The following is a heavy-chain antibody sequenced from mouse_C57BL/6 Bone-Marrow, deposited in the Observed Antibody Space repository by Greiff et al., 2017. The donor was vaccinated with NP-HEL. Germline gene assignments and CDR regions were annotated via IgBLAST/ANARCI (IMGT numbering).Heavy chain of an antibody. D-gene: IGHD2-10*01. CDR3: ARRLLWYPFAY. J-gene: IGHJ3*01. Sequence: QVQLQQSGAELVKPGASVTLSCKASGYTFTSYWMHWVKQRPGQGLEWIGMIHPNSGSTHYNEKFKSKATLTVDKSSSTAYMQLSSLTSEDSAVYYCARRLLWYPFAYWGQGTLVTVSA. V-gene: IGHV1-64*01. CDR1: GYTFTSYW. CDR2: IHPNSGST.